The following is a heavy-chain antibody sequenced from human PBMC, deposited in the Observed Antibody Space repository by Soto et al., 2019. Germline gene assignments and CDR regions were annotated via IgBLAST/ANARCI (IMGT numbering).Heavy chain of an antibody. D-gene: IGHD3-22*01. J-gene: IGHJ4*02. V-gene: IGHV5-10-1*01. Sequence: PGESLKISCKGSGYSFAGYWITWVRQKPGKGLEWMGRIDPSDSQTYYSPSFRGHVTISVTKSITTVFLQWSSLRASDTAMYYCERQIYDYDTGHNFQYYFDSWVQGTPVTVSS. CDR1: GYSFAGYW. CDR2: IDPSDSQT. CDR3: ERQIYDYDTGHNFQYYFDS.